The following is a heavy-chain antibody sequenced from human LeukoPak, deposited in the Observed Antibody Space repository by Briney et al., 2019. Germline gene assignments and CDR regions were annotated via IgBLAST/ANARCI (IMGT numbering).Heavy chain of an antibody. CDR1: GGSTNNYF. V-gene: IGHV4-4*07. CDR3: ARDRRPRAVAGAYISYGMDV. CDR2: VNPYGTS. J-gene: IGHJ6*02. Sequence: PSETLSLTCSVSGGSTNNYFWGWIRQSAGKGLEWIGRVNPYGTSNYNPSLKSRVTMSVDTSKNLVSLRLTSLTAADTAVYYCARDRRPRAVAGAYISYGMDVWGQGTTVTVSS. D-gene: IGHD6-19*01.